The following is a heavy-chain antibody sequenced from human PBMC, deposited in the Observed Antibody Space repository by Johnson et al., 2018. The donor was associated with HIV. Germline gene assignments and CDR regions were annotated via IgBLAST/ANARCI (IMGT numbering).Heavy chain of an antibody. J-gene: IGHJ3*02. Sequence: VQLVESGGGVVQPGGSLRLSCAASGFTFSSYAMSWVRQAPGKGLEWVSAISGSGGSTYYADSVKGRFTISRDNSKTTLYLQLNSLGAEDPAVYYCVRDNGAGTGWRISTTRDAFDIWGQGTMVTVSS. CDR1: GFTFSSYA. V-gene: IGHV3-23*04. CDR3: VRDNGAGTGWRISTTRDAFDI. CDR2: ISGSGGST. D-gene: IGHD3/OR15-3a*01.